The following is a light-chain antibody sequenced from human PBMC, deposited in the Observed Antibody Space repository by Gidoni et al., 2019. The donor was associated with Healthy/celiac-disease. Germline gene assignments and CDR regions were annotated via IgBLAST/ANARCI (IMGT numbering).Light chain of an antibody. J-gene: IGKJ4*01. CDR1: QSISSY. V-gene: IGKV1-39*01. Sequence: DIQMTQSPSSLSASVGDRVTITCRASQSISSYVNWYQQKPGKAPKLLIYAASSLQSGVPSRFSGSRSLTDFTLTISSLQPEDFATYYCQQSYSTPLTFGGGTKVEIK. CDR2: AAS. CDR3: QQSYSTPLT.